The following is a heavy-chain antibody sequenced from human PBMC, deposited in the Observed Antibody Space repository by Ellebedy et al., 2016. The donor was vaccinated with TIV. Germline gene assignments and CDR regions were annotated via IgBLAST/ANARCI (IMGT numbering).Heavy chain of an antibody. CDR1: GGSISSYY. V-gene: IGHV4-59*08. CDR3: ATYTMGRLDY. Sequence: MPSETLSLTCSVSGGSISSYYWTWIRQPPGKGLEWIAYFYHNGNSNYSPSLKSRVTISVDTSKNQFSLKLSSVTAADTAVYYCATYTMGRLDYWGQGTLVTVSS. D-gene: IGHD1-1*01. CDR2: FYHNGNS. J-gene: IGHJ4*02.